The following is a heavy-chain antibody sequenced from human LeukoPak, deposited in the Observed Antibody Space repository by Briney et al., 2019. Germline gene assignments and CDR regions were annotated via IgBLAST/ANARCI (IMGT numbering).Heavy chain of an antibody. CDR1: VGALSMYA. CDR2: IIPIFGTA. V-gene: IGHV1-69*13. D-gene: IGHD2-2*01. CDR3: ASHGSRTSCPFDY. J-gene: IGHJ4*02. Sequence: ASVKVSSKASVGALSMYAISWVPQAPGHGLEWMGGIIPIFGTAYYAQKFQGRVTITADESTSTAYMELSSLRSEDTAVYYCASHGSRTSCPFDYWGQGTLVTVSS.